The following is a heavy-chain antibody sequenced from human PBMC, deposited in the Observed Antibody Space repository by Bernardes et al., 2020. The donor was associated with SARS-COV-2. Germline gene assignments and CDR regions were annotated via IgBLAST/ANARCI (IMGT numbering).Heavy chain of an antibody. CDR3: STATYYYDSSGYYYAH. D-gene: IGHD3-22*01. CDR1: GFTFSNAW. V-gene: IGHV3-15*01. J-gene: IGHJ4*02. Sequence: GSLRLSCAASGFTFSNAWMSWVRQAPGKGLEWVGRIKSKTEGGTTEYAAPVKGRFIISRDESKNTLYLQMNSLKTEDTAMYYCSTATYYYDSSGYYYAHWGQGTLVTVSS. CDR2: IKSKTEGGTT.